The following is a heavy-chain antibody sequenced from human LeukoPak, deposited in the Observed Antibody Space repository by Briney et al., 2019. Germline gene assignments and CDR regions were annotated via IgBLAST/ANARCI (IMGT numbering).Heavy chain of an antibody. CDR2: ISSSSSYI. J-gene: IGHJ4*02. CDR1: GLTFSSYS. V-gene: IGHV3-21*01. D-gene: IGHD5-12*01. Sequence: GGSLRLSCAASGLTFSSYSMNWVRQAPGKGLEWVSSISSSSSYIYYADSVKGRFTISRDNAKNSLYLQMNSLRAEDTAVYYCARDRKAATIDYWGQGTLVTVSS. CDR3: ARDRKAATIDY.